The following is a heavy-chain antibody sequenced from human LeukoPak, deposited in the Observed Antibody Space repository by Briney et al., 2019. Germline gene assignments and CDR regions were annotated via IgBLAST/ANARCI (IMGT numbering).Heavy chain of an antibody. V-gene: IGHV4-39*01. Sequence: SETLSLTCTVSGGSISSSSYYWGWIRQPPGKGLEWIGSIYYSGSTYYNPSLKSRVTIPVDTSKNQFSLKLSSVTAADTAVYYCARLYYDSSGYSYYFDYWGQGTLVTVSS. D-gene: IGHD3-22*01. J-gene: IGHJ4*02. CDR3: ARLYYDSSGYSYYFDY. CDR2: IYYSGST. CDR1: GGSISSSSYY.